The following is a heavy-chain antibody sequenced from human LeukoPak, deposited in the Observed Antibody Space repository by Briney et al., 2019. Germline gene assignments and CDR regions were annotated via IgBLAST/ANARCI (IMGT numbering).Heavy chain of an antibody. J-gene: IGHJ4*02. CDR2: IWYDGSNK. CDR3: ARGGEGGYY. CDR1: GIPFSSFG. Sequence: GGSLRLSCAAPGIPFSSFGMHWLRQAPGKGLEWVAFIWYDGSNKYYADSVKGRFTISRDNSKNTLYMQINSLRAEDTALYYCARGGEGGYYWGQGTLVTVSS. D-gene: IGHD5-12*01. V-gene: IGHV3-33*01.